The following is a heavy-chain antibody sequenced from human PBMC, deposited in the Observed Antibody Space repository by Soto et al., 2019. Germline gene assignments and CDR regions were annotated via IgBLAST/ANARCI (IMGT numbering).Heavy chain of an antibody. CDR1: GYSFTSFW. D-gene: IGHD3-16*02. J-gene: IGHJ4*02. CDR2: IYPADSDT. CDR3: ARLSREELSKTFDY. Sequence: GESLKISCKGSGYSFTSFWIGGVRQMPGTGLEWMGIIYPADSDTRYSPSFQGQVTISADKSTSTAYLQWSSLKASDSAMYYCARLSREELSKTFDYWGQGTLVTVSS. V-gene: IGHV5-51*01.